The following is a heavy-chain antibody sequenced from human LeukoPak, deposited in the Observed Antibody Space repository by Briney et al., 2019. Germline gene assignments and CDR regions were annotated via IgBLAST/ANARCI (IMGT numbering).Heavy chain of an antibody. CDR2: IGTAGDT. Sequence: GGSLRLSCAASGFTFSNHAMHWVGQATGKGLEWVSAIGTAGDTFYPGSVKGRFTISRENAKNSLFLQMNSLRAEDAAVYYCARRKASHGNFDYWGQGTLVTVSS. CDR1: GFTFSNHA. J-gene: IGHJ4*02. V-gene: IGHV3-13*01. D-gene: IGHD1-26*01. CDR3: ARRKASHGNFDY.